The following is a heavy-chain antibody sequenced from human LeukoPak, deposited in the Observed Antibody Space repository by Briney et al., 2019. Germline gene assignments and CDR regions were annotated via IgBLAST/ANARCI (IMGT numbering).Heavy chain of an antibody. V-gene: IGHV3-30*03. J-gene: IGHJ4*02. CDR3: ARWHTSGNNYYYDY. D-gene: IGHD3-22*01. CDR1: GFPFSSYG. Sequence: GGSLRLSCAASGFPFSSYGMHWVRQAPGKGLEWVAVVSHDGSNEYFVDSVKGRFTISRDNSKNTLYLQMNSLRAEDTAVYYCARWHTSGNNYYYDYWGQGTLVTVSS. CDR2: VSHDGSNE.